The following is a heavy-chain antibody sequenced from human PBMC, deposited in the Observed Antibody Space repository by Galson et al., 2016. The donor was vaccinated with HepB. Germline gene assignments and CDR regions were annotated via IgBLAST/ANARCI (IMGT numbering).Heavy chain of an antibody. CDR2: IDPSDSYT. CDR3: PKQPLYYETRGHGCY. Sequence: QSGAEVKKPGESLRISCKGSGYSFTSYWITWVRQMPGKGLEWMGRIDPSDSYTNYSPSFQGHIPISAVKSISTAYLQWSSLKASDTAMYYCPKQPLYYETRGHGCYWAQGTLCTVPS. V-gene: IGHV5-10-1*01. CDR1: GYSFTSYW. J-gene: IGHJ4*02. D-gene: IGHD3-22*01.